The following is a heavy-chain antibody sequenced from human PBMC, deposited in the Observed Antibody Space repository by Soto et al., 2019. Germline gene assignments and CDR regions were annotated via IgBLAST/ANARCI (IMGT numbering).Heavy chain of an antibody. CDR1: GASISNTDW. Sequence: SETLSLTCAVSGASISNTDWWSWVRQRPGKGLEWIGEICHSGTTNCDPSLKSRVTISLDKSKSQFSLKLTSVTAADTAVYYCAIPGAGDFDYWGQGTLVTVSS. CDR3: AIPGAGDFDY. CDR2: ICHSGTT. J-gene: IGHJ4*02. D-gene: IGHD6-13*01. V-gene: IGHV4-4*02.